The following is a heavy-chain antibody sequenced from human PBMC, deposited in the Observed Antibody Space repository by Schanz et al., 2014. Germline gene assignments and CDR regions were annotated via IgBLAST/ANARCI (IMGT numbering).Heavy chain of an antibody. CDR1: GGTFSTYT. CDR3: ASSGAGYSSSWDFDY. J-gene: IGHJ4*02. D-gene: IGHD6-13*01. Sequence: QVQLVQSEAEVKKPGPSVKVSCKASGGTFSTYTISWVRQAPGQGLEWMGRIIPFLGIANYAQKFQGRVTITADKSTFTAYMDVSSLRSEDTAVYYCASSGAGYSSSWDFDYWGQGTLVTVSS. CDR2: IIPFLGIA. V-gene: IGHV1-69*02.